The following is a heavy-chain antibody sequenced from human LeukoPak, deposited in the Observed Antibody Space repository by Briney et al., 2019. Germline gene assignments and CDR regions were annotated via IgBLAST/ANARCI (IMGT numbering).Heavy chain of an antibody. J-gene: IGHJ4*02. CDR3: ARGSYGGVWD. CDR1: GYTFTSYG. D-gene: IGHD3-16*01. Sequence: ASVKVSCKASGYTFTSYGISWVRQAPGQGFEWMGWMNPNSGNTGYVQKFQGRVTMTRNISISTAYMELSSLRSEDTAVYYCARGSYGGVWDWGQGTLVTVSS. CDR2: MNPNSGNT. V-gene: IGHV1-8*02.